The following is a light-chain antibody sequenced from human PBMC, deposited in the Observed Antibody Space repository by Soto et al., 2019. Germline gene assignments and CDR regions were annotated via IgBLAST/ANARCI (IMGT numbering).Light chain of an antibody. CDR1: SSDVGDYNY. J-gene: IGLJ1*01. V-gene: IGLV2-14*01. Sequence: QSALTQPASVSGSPGQSITISCTGTSSDVGDYNYVSWYQQHPGKAPKLILYDVINRPSGVSDRFSGSKSGYTASLTISGLLPEDEADYYCISYTSSSTSYVIGTGTKVTVL. CDR2: DVI. CDR3: ISYTSSSTSYV.